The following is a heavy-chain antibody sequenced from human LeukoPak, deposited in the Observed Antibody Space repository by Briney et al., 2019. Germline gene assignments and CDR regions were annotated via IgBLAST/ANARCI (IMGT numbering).Heavy chain of an antibody. D-gene: IGHD6-6*01. CDR1: GGTFSSYA. J-gene: IGHJ4*02. V-gene: IGHV1-69*04. CDR3: ARDRILPPEDSSSSLPFVY. Sequence: ASVKVSCKASGGTFSSYAISRVRQAPGQGLEWMGRIIPIFGIANYAQKFQGRVTITADKSTSTAYMELSSLRSEDTAVYYCARDRILPPEDSSSSLPFVYWGQGTLVTVSS. CDR2: IIPIFGIA.